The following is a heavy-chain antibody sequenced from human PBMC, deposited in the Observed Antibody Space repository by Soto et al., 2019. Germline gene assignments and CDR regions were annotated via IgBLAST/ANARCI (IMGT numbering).Heavy chain of an antibody. CDR3: ARGAPVVVPVGTYYYYYMDV. V-gene: IGHV3-74*01. CDR2: INSDGSST. J-gene: IGHJ6*03. D-gene: IGHD2-2*01. Sequence: PGGSLRLSCAASGFTFSSYWMHWVRQAPGKGLVWVSRINSDGSSTSYADSVKGRFTISRDNAKNTLYLQMNSLRAEDTAVYYCARGAPVVVPVGTYYYYYMDVWGKGTTVTVSS. CDR1: GFTFSSYW.